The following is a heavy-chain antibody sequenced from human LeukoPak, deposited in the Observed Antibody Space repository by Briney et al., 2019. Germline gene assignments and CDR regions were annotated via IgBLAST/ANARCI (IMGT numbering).Heavy chain of an antibody. CDR3: ATKSFWTDFDY. CDR1: GYTFTGYY. Sequence: GASVKASCKASGYTFTGYYMHWVQQAPGKGLEWMGLVDPEDGETIYAEKFQGRVTITADTSTDTAYMELSSLRSEDTAVYYCATKSFWTDFDYWGQGTLVTVSS. D-gene: IGHD3/OR15-3a*01. J-gene: IGHJ4*02. V-gene: IGHV1-69-2*01. CDR2: VDPEDGET.